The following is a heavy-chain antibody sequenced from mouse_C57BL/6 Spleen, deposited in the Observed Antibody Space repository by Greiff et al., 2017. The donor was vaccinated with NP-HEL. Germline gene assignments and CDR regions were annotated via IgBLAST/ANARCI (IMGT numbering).Heavy chain of an antibody. CDR1: GYTFTSYG. J-gene: IGHJ4*01. CDR3: ARGDTTDAMDY. D-gene: IGHD1-1*01. CDR2: IYPRSGNT. V-gene: IGHV1-81*01. Sequence: VKLMESGAELARPGASVKLSCKASGYTFTSYGISWVKQRTGQGLEWIGEIYPRSGNTYYNEKFKGKATLTADKSSSTAYMELRSLTSEDSAVYFCARGDTTDAMDYWGQGTSVTVSS.